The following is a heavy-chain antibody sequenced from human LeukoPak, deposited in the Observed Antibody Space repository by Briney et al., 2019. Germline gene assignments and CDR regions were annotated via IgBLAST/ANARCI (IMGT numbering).Heavy chain of an antibody. V-gene: IGHV4-34*01. D-gene: IGHD3-22*01. J-gene: IGHJ4*02. CDR3: ARVFYDSSGYYYITYYFDY. CDR1: GGSFSGYY. Sequence: SETLSLTCAVYGGSFSGYYWSWIRQPPGKGLEWIGEINHSGSTNYNPSLKSRVTISVDTSKNQFSLKLSSVTAADTAVYYCARVFYDSSGYYYITYYFDYWGQGTLVTVSS. CDR2: INHSGST.